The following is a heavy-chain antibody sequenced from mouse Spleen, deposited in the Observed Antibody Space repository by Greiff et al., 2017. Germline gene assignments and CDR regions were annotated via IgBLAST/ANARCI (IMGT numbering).Heavy chain of an antibody. J-gene: IGHJ2*01. Sequence: VQLQQSGPELVKPGASVKISCKASGYTFTDYYMNWVKQSHGKSLEWIGDINPNNGGTSYNQKFKGKATLTVDKSSSTAYMELRSLTSEDSAVYYCARHYRYDEGFDYWGQGTTLTVSS. CDR3: ARHYRYDEGFDY. D-gene: IGHD2-14*01. CDR1: GYTFTDYY. CDR2: INPNNGGT. V-gene: IGHV1-26*01.